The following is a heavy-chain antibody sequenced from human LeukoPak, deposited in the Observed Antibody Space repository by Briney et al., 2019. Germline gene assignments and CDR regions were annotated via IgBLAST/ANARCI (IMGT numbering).Heavy chain of an antibody. Sequence: GASVKVSCKASGYTFTGYYMHWVRQAPGQGLEWMGWINPNSGGTNYAQKFQGRVTMTRDTSISTAYMELSRLRSDDTAVCYCARDSSPNYDILTGYYNVINYYYYMDVWGKGTTVTISS. J-gene: IGHJ6*03. CDR2: INPNSGGT. V-gene: IGHV1-2*02. CDR1: GYTFTGYY. CDR3: ARDSSPNYDILTGYYNVINYYYYMDV. D-gene: IGHD3-9*01.